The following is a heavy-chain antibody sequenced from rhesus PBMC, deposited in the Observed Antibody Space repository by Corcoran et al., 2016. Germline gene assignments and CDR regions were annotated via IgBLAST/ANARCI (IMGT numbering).Heavy chain of an antibody. Sequence: QVQLQESGPGLGKPSETLSRTCAVPGGSLSTYRWGWIRPSPGKGLEWIGGINGKSATTNSNPPLKSRVTISIDTSKNQLSLKLSSVTAADTAVYYCARQTTGFWGNRFDVWGAGVLVTVSS. J-gene: IGHJ5-1*01. CDR2: INGKSATT. V-gene: IGHV4-80*01. CDR1: GGSLSTYR. D-gene: IGHD3-3*01. CDR3: ARQTTGFWGNRFDV.